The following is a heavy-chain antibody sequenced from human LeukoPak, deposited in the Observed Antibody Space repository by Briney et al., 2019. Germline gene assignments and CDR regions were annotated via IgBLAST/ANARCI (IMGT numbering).Heavy chain of an antibody. CDR2: ISSASGFI. Sequence: GGSLTLSCAASGFTFSSHSMNWVRQSPGKGLEWVASISSASGFIYYADSVKGRFTISRDNARNSLFLQMNSLRVEDTALYYCARVNAAYERDGAPHHWGQGTLVTVSS. CDR3: ARVNAAYERDGAPHH. D-gene: IGHD1-26*01. V-gene: IGHV3-21*01. J-gene: IGHJ4*02. CDR1: GFTFSSHS.